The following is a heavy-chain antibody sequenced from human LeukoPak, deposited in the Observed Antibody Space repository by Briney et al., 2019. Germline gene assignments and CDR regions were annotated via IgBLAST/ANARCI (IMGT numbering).Heavy chain of an antibody. J-gene: IGHJ4*02. CDR2: MNPNSGST. Sequence: ASVKVSCKASGYTFTSYDINWVRQATGQGLEWMGWMNPNSGSTGYAQKFQGRVTMTRNTSISTAYMELSSLRSEDTAVYYCARAPSMVRGVITYYFDYWGQGTLVTVSS. D-gene: IGHD3-10*01. V-gene: IGHV1-8*01. CDR3: ARAPSMVRGVITYYFDY. CDR1: GYTFTSYD.